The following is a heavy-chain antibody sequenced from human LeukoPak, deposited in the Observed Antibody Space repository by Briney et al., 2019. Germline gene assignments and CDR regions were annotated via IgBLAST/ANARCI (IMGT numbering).Heavy chain of an antibody. CDR2: IIPIFGTA. J-gene: IGHJ4*02. D-gene: IGHD3-10*01. CDR3: ARIGPLLWFGELFSDY. CDR1: GATFSSYA. V-gene: IGHV1-69*01. Sequence: SVKVSCKASGATFSSYAISWVRQAPGQGLEWMGGIIPIFGTANYAQKFQGRVTITADESTSTAYMELSSLRSEDTAVYYCARIGPLLWFGELFSDYWGQGTLVTVSS.